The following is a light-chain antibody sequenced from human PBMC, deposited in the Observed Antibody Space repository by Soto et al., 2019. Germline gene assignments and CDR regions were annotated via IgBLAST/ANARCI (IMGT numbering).Light chain of an antibody. CDR1: QSVSSTY. V-gene: IGKV3-20*01. CDR2: GAS. J-gene: IGKJ1*01. Sequence: EIVLTQSPGTLSLSPGERATLSCRASQSVSSTYLAWYQQKPGQAPRLLIYGASSRATGIPDRISGSGSGTDFTLIITRLEPEDFAVYYCQQYGRSGTFGQGTKVDIK. CDR3: QQYGRSGT.